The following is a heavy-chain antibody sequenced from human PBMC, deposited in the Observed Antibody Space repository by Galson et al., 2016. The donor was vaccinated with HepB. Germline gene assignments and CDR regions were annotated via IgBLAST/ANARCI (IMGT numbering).Heavy chain of an antibody. V-gene: IGHV5-51*01. CDR3: ARRLTHDPKIWDMDY. CDR1: GYSFTDYW. J-gene: IGHJ4*02. Sequence: QSGAEVKKPGESLRISCKGSGYSFTDYWIGWVRQMPGKGLEWMGIIYPGDSHTRYSPSFQGQVTISADKSISTAYLQWSSLKASDTAIYYCARRLTHDPKIWDMDYWAQGTLVTVS. D-gene: IGHD3-16*01. CDR2: IYPGDSHT.